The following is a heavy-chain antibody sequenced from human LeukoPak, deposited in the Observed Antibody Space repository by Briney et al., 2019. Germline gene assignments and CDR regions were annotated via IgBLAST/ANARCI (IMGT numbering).Heavy chain of an antibody. CDR3: AKGGRTMAD. V-gene: IGHV3-23*01. CDR2: LGAGGGST. D-gene: IGHD5-24*01. Sequence: GGSLRLSCATSGFTFNIYTMSWVRQAPGKGLEWVSSLGAGGGSTYYADSVKGRFIISGDNSKNALYLQMNSLRAEDTAVYYCAKGGRTMADWGQGTLVTVSS. J-gene: IGHJ4*02. CDR1: GFTFNIYT.